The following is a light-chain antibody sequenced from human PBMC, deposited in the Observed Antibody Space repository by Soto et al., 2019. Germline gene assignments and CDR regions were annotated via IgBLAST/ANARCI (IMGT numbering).Light chain of an antibody. CDR2: GAS. V-gene: IGKV1-33*01. Sequence: DIQMTQSPSSLSASVGARVSITCQASEDIRTSLSWFQHKQGRAPKLLIYGASYLETGVPSRFRGSGSGTDFTLTISSLQPEDTATYYCQHYNNLPPFTFGPGTMVDIK. J-gene: IGKJ3*01. CDR3: QHYNNLPPFT. CDR1: EDIRTS.